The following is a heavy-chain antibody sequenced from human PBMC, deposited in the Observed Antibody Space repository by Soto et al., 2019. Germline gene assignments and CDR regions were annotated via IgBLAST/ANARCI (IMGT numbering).Heavy chain of an antibody. CDR2: IYYSGST. J-gene: IGHJ4*02. CDR3: ARRGAPAGKTICDS. V-gene: IGHV4-59*08. D-gene: IGHD6-13*01. Sequence: PSETLSLTCTVSGGSISSYCGSWIRQPPGKGLEWIGYIYYSGSTNYNPSLKSRVTISVDTSKNQFSLKLSSVTAADTAIYYCARRGAPAGKTICDSWGQGIMVTVS. CDR1: GGSISSYC.